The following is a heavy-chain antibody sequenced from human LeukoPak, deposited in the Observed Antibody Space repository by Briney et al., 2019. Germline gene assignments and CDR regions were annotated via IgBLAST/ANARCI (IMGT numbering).Heavy chain of an antibody. CDR3: ARVPTSSNRYYYYYMDV. CDR2: IKDDGSEK. J-gene: IGHJ6*03. D-gene: IGHD1-26*01. CDR1: GFILTSHW. V-gene: IGHV3-7*01. Sequence: PGGSLRLSCAASGFILTSHWMSWVRQAPGKGLEWVANIKDDGSEKYYVDSVKGRFTISRDNAKNSLYLQMNSLRAEDTAVYYCARVPTSSNRYYYYYMDVWGKGTTVTVSS.